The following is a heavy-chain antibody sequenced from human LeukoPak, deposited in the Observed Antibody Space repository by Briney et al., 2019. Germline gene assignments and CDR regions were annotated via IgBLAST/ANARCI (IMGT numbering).Heavy chain of an antibody. J-gene: IGHJ4*02. Sequence: PGGSLRLSCAASGFSLRAYAMSWVRQAPEEGLEWVSYISSSGATIYYADSVKGRFTISRDNAKNSLYLQMNSLRAEDTAVYYCARDLTIAAHDYWGQGTLVTVSS. CDR1: GFSLRAYA. CDR2: ISSSGATI. V-gene: IGHV3-48*03. CDR3: ARDLTIAAHDY. D-gene: IGHD6-6*01.